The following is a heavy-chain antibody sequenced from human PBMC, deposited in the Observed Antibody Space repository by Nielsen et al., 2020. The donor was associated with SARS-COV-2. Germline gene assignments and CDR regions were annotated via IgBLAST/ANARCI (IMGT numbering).Heavy chain of an antibody. Sequence: GGSLRLSCAGSGFTFSSYYMNWVRQAPGKGLMWVSRINSDGSRSAYADAVKGRFTISRDNARDTLSLQMNSLSAEDTDVYYCVRVRDDGHYYDTGPFDYWGQGALVTVSS. CDR2: INSDGSRS. J-gene: IGHJ4*02. D-gene: IGHD3-22*01. CDR3: VRVRDDGHYYDTGPFDY. V-gene: IGHV3-74*01. CDR1: GFTFSSYY.